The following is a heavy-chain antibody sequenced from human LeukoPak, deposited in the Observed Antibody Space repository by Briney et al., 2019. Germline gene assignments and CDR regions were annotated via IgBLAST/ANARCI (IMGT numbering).Heavy chain of an antibody. V-gene: IGHV1-69*04. D-gene: IGHD3-10*01. CDR3: ARDRAYGSGSVY. CDR2: IIPILGIA. CDR1: GGTFSSYT. Sequence: SVKVSCKASGGTFSSYTISWVRQAPGQGLEWMGRIIPILGIANYAQKFQGRVTITADKSTSTAYMELSSLRSEDTAVYYCARDRAYGSGSVYWGQGTLVTVSS. J-gene: IGHJ4*02.